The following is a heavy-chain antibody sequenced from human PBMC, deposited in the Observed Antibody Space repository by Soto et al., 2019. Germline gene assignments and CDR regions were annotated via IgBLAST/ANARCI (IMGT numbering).Heavy chain of an antibody. D-gene: IGHD6-13*01. J-gene: IGHJ4*02. CDR1: GFTFSSHG. CDR2: ISDDGGDT. Sequence: QVQLVESGGGVVQPGRSLRLSCAASGFTFSSHGMHWVHQAPGKGLEWMAVISDDGGDTYIADSVKGRFTVSRDNSKNTLYLQMNSLRADDTALYYCAKDQDVAAASYYFDYWGQGTLVTVSS. CDR3: AKDQDVAAASYYFDY. V-gene: IGHV3-30*18.